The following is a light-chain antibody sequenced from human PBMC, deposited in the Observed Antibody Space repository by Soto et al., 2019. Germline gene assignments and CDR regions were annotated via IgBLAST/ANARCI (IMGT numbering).Light chain of an antibody. CDR3: SSYTSSSTFLV. J-gene: IGLJ1*01. CDR1: SSDVGGYNY. CDR2: EVS. Sequence: QSVLTQPASVSGSPGQSITISCTGTSSDVGGYNYVSWYQQHPGKAPKLMIYEVSNRPSGVSNRFSGSKSGNTASLTISGLQAEDEADYYCSSYTSSSTFLVFGTGTKLTVL. V-gene: IGLV2-14*01.